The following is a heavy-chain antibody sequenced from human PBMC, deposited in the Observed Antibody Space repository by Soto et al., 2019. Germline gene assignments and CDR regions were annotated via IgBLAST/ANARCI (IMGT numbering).Heavy chain of an antibody. Sequence: EVQLVESGGGLVQPGGSLGLSCAASGFTFSTYWMDWVRQVPGKGLEWGANINQDGSEKHYIDSVKGRFTISRDNAKNSLYLQMSSLTAEDSALYYCSPSLDYWGQGTLVTVSS. J-gene: IGHJ4*02. V-gene: IGHV3-7*01. CDR3: SPSLDY. CDR1: GFTFSTYW. CDR2: INQDGSEK.